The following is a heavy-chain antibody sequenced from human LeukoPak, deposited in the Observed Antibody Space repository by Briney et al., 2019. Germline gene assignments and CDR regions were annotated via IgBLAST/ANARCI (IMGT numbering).Heavy chain of an antibody. CDR1: GYTFTGYY. D-gene: IGHD3-3*01. CDR3: ARGNGFWSGYSDDY. V-gene: IGHV1-2*06. CDR2: INPNSGGT. Sequence: ASVKVSCKASGYTFTGYYMHWVRQAPGQGLEWMGRINPNSGGTNYAQKFQGRVTMTRDTSISTAYMELSRLRSGDTAVYYCARGNGFWSGYSDDYWGQGTLVTVSS. J-gene: IGHJ4*02.